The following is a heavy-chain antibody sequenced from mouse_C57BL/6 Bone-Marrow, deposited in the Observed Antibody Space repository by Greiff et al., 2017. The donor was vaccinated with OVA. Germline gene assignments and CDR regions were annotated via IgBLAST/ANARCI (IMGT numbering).Heavy chain of an antibody. Sequence: VQLQQSGAELVRPGASVKLSCTASGFNFKDDYMHWVKQRPEQGLEWIGWIDPENGDTEYASKFQGKATITADTSSNTAYLQLSSLTSEDTAVYYCTLTTVDAMDYWGQGTSVTVSS. CDR1: GFNFKDDY. CDR3: TLTTVDAMDY. D-gene: IGHD1-1*01. V-gene: IGHV14-4*01. CDR2: IDPENGDT. J-gene: IGHJ4*01.